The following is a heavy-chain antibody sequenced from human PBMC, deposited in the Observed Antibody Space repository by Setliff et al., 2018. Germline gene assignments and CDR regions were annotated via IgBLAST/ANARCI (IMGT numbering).Heavy chain of an antibody. D-gene: IGHD3-10*01. Sequence: SETLSLTCIVSGGSINSYYWNWIRQPPGKGLEWIGYIYYSGNSNYDTNYNPSLKSRVTILSDTSKNQFSLILSSVTAADTAVYYCARDHGRITMVRGVLWGQGTLVTVSS. V-gene: IGHV4-59*12. CDR3: ARDHGRITMVRGVL. CDR1: GGSINSYY. J-gene: IGHJ4*02. CDR2: IYYSGNSNYDT.